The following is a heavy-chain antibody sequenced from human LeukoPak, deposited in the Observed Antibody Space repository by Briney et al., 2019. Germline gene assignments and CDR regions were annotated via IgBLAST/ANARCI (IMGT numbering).Heavy chain of an antibody. CDR1: GFTFSNYV. V-gene: IGHV3-23*01. Sequence: GGSLRLSCAASGFTFSNYVMTWVRQAPGKGLEWVSAIGIDVRDSDYADSVKGRFTISRDNSKNTVYLQMNSLRAEDTAVYYCGKHDSSSDYWGQGTLVTVSS. J-gene: IGHJ4*02. CDR2: IGIDVRDS. CDR3: GKHDSSSDY. D-gene: IGHD3-22*01.